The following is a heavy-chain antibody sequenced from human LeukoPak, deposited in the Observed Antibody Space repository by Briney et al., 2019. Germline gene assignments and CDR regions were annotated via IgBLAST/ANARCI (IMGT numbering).Heavy chain of an antibody. Sequence: GGSLRLSCAGSGFTFSSAWMSWVRQTPGKGLEWVGRIKSKSDGGATDYAALVKGRFTISRDDSENTVYLQVNSLETEDTAVYYCSTYAASGVWGQGTLVTVSS. V-gene: IGHV3-15*01. CDR2: IKSKSDGGAT. CDR1: GFTFSSAW. D-gene: IGHD2-2*01. J-gene: IGHJ4*02. CDR3: STYAASGV.